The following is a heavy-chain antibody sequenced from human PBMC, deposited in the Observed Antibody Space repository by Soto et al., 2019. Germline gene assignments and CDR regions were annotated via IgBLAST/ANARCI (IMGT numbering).Heavy chain of an antibody. D-gene: IGHD3-9*01. CDR1: GYTFTSYD. Sequence: QVQLVQSGAEVKKPGASVKVSCKASGYTFTSYDINWVRQATGQGLEWMGWMNPNSGNTGYAQKFQGRVTMTRNTSISTAYMELSSLRSEDTAVYYCARGITPRYFDQTLYNWFDPWGQGTLVTVSS. CDR2: MNPNSGNT. CDR3: ARGITPRYFDQTLYNWFDP. J-gene: IGHJ5*02. V-gene: IGHV1-8*01.